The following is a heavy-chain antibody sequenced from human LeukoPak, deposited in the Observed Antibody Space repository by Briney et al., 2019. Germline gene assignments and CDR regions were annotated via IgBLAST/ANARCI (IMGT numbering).Heavy chain of an antibody. D-gene: IGHD3-3*01. CDR2: IYSSGGT. Sequence: SETLSLTCTVPGGSISNYYWNWIRQPARKGLEWIGRIYSSGGTNYKPSLQSRLTMSVDTSTTQFSLKLSSVTAADTAVYYCARDGGVGGGIFGVLGHDAFDIWGQGTRVTVSS. J-gene: IGHJ3*02. CDR3: ARDGGVGGGIFGVLGHDAFDI. CDR1: GGSISNYY. V-gene: IGHV4-4*07.